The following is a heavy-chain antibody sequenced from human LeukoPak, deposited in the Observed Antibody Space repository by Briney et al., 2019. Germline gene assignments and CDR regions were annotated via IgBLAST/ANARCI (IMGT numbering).Heavy chain of an antibody. CDR1: GFTFSSYA. J-gene: IGHJ4*02. Sequence: GGSLGLSCAASGFTFSSYAMSWVRQAPGKGLEWVSAISGSGGSTYYADSVKGRFTISRDNSKNTLYLQMNSLRAEDTAVYYCAKLKSSSFGYYFDYWGQGTLVTVSS. CDR3: AKLKSSSFGYYFDY. D-gene: IGHD6-13*01. V-gene: IGHV3-23*01. CDR2: ISGSGGST.